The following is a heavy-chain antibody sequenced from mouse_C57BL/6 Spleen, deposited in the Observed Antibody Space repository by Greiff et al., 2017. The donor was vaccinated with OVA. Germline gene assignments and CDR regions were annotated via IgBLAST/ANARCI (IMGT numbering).Heavy chain of an antibody. CDR1: GYTFTSYT. V-gene: IGHV1-4*01. D-gene: IGHD2-5*01. CDR3: ARSHYSNYDWYFDV. Sequence: QVQLQQSGADLARPGASVKMSCKASGYTFTSYTMHWVKQRPGQGLEWIGYINPSSGYTKYNQKFKDKATLTADKSSSTAYMQLSSLTSEDSAVYYCARSHYSNYDWYFDVWGTGTTVTVSS. J-gene: IGHJ1*03. CDR2: INPSSGYT.